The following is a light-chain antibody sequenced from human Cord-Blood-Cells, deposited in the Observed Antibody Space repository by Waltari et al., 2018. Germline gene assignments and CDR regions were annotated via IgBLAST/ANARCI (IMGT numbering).Light chain of an antibody. CDR1: QSLVHSDDNTY. J-gene: IGKJ2*01. CDR2: KVS. CDR3: MQGTHWPYT. V-gene: IGKV2-30*02. Sequence: DVVMTQSPLSLPVTLGQPASISCRSSQSLVHSDDNTYLNWFQQVQGQTLMRLIYKVSNRDSGVPDRFSGMGSGTDFTLKISRVEAEDVGVYYCMQGTHWPYTFGQGTKLEIK.